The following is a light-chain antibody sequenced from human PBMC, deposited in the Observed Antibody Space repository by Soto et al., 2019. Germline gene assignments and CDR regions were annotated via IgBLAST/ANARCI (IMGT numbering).Light chain of an antibody. V-gene: IGKV3-15*01. J-gene: IGKJ5*01. CDR1: ERVSSSY. CDR2: GAS. Sequence: PGERATLSCRASERVSSSYLAWYQQKPGQAPRLLIYGASARALGIPDRFSGSVSGTEFSFTVTSLQSEDFAVYYCQQYDQWPITFGQGTRLEI. CDR3: QQYDQWPIT.